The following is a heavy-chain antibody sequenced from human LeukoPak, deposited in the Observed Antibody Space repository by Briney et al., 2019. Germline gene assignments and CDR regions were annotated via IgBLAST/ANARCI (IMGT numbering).Heavy chain of an antibody. Sequence: PGRSLRLSCAASGSSLSYYAMHWVRQAPGKWLEWVSVIWYDGSEKYYVDSVKGRFTISRDNSKNTLYLQMNSLRVEDTAVYYCARGTSDGPVAQLDHWGQGTLVTVAS. CDR3: ARGTSDGPVAQLDH. CDR1: GSSLSYYA. V-gene: IGHV3-33*01. D-gene: IGHD2-15*01. CDR2: IWYDGSEK. J-gene: IGHJ4*02.